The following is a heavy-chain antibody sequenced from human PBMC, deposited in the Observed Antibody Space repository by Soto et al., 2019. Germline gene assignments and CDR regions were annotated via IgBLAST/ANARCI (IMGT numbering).Heavy chain of an antibody. D-gene: IGHD3-22*01. Sequence: QVELVQSGGEVKKPGASVKVSCKASGYTFTSHGISWVRQAPGQGLERVGWINPNNDNSVSAQKFQDRVTLTTDTSTSTVDMELRSLTSDDTAFYYCARTPTYSRLVDHWGQGTLVTVAS. V-gene: IGHV1-18*04. J-gene: IGHJ4*02. CDR2: INPNNDNS. CDR1: GYTFTSHG. CDR3: ARTPTYSRLVDH.